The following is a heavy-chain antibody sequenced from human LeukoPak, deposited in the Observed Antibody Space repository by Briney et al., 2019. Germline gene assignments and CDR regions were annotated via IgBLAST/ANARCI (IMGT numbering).Heavy chain of an antibody. D-gene: IGHD4-17*01. CDR3: ARGGTTVTPKNFDY. J-gene: IGHJ4*02. V-gene: IGHV3-7*01. CDR2: IKQDGSQK. Sequence: GGSLRLSCVGSGFTFSSYWMSWVRQAPGKGLVWVANIKQDGSQKYYVDSVKGRFTISRDNANNSLNLQMNSLRAEDTAVYYCARGGTTVTPKNFDYWGQGTLVTVSS. CDR1: GFTFSSYW.